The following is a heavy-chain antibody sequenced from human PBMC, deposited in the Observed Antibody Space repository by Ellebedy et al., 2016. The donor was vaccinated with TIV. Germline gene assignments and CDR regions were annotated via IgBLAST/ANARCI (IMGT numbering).Heavy chain of an antibody. V-gene: IGHV4-34*01. D-gene: IGHD2-15*01. CDR3: ARGILRGWFDP. J-gene: IGHJ5*02. CDR1: GGSFSGYY. Sequence: SETLSLXCAVYGGSFSGYYWSWIRQPPGKGLEWIGEINHSGSTNYNPSLKSRVTISVDTSKNQFSLKLSSVTAADTAVYYCARGILRGWFDPWGQGTLVTVSS. CDR2: INHSGST.